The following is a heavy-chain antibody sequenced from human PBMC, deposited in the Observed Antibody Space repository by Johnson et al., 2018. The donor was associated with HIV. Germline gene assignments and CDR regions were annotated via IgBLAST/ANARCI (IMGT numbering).Heavy chain of an antibody. CDR2: IYSGGNT. Sequence: MLLVESGGGLVQPGGSLRLSCAASGFTVSSNYMSWVRQAPGQGLEWVSIIYSGGNTYYADSIKGRFTISRDNSKNTLYLQMNNVRAEDTAVYYCARDGNAGYCTNGVCYNDAFDIWGQGTMVTVSS. CDR3: ARDGNAGYCTNGVCYNDAFDI. D-gene: IGHD2-8*01. CDR1: GFTVSSNY. V-gene: IGHV3-66*01. J-gene: IGHJ3*02.